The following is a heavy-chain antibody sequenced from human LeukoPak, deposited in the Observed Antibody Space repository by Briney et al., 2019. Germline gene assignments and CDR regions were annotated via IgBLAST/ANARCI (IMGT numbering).Heavy chain of an antibody. CDR3: ANDYGGNSEAFDI. CDR2: INPNSGGT. CDR1: GYTFTSYG. J-gene: IGHJ3*02. Sequence: ASVKVSCKASGYTFTSYGLSWVRQAPGQGLEWMGWINPNSGGTNYAQKFQGRVTMTRDTSISTAYMELSRLRSDDTAVYYCANDYGGNSEAFDIWGQGTMVTVSS. D-gene: IGHD4-23*01. V-gene: IGHV1-2*02.